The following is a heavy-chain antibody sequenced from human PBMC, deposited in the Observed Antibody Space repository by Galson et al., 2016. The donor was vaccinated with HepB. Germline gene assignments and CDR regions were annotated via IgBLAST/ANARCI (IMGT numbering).Heavy chain of an antibody. CDR1: GASFTNYY. V-gene: IGHV4-59*01. D-gene: IGHD3-10*01. Sequence: SETLSLTCLVSGASFTNYYWSWVRQPPGKGLEWIGSIYYTGTTFYSPSLKSRLTISLDTSKNQFSLNLSSVTAADTAVYYCARHASVKGPFDIWGRGTMVTVSS. CDR3: ARHASVKGPFDI. J-gene: IGHJ3*02. CDR2: IYYTGTT.